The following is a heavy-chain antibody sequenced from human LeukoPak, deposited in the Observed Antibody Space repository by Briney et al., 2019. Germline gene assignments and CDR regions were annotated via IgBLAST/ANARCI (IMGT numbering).Heavy chain of an antibody. D-gene: IGHD3-9*01. CDR1: GGSISNYY. J-gene: IGHJ4*02. CDR2: IYTSGST. V-gene: IGHV4-4*07. CDR3: ARRLLTGESLDY. Sequence: SETLSLTCTVSGGSISNYYWSWIRQPAGKGLEWLGRIYTSGSTNYNPSLKSRVTMSVDTSKNQFSLKLSSVTAADTAVYYCARRLLTGESLDYWGQGTRVTVSS.